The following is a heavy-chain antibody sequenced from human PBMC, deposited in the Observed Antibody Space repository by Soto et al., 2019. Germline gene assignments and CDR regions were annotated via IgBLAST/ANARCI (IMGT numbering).Heavy chain of an antibody. Sequence: ASVKVSCKASGGTFSSYAISWVRQAPGQGLEWMGGLIPILGTANYAQKFQGRVTITADESTSTAYMELSSLRSEDTAVYYCARVVAVAGYYFDYWGQGTLVTVSS. V-gene: IGHV1-69*13. D-gene: IGHD6-19*01. CDR2: LIPILGTA. J-gene: IGHJ4*02. CDR1: GGTFSSYA. CDR3: ARVVAVAGYYFDY.